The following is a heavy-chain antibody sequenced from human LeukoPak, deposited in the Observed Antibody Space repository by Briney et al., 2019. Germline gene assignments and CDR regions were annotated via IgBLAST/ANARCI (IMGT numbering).Heavy chain of an antibody. V-gene: IGHV3-23*01. CDR1: GSTFSSYA. CDR3: ARRRYSGYDYEWELLPWDY. Sequence: PGGSLRLSCAASGSTFSSYAMSWVRQAPGKGLEWVSAISGSGGSTQYADSVKGRFTISRDNSKNTLYLQMNSLRAEDTAVYYCARRRYSGYDYEWELLPWDYWGQGTLVTVSS. J-gene: IGHJ4*02. D-gene: IGHD5-12*01. CDR2: ISGSGGST.